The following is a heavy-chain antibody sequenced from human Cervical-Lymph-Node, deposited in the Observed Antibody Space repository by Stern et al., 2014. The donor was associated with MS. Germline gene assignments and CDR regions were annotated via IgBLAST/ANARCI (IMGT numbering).Heavy chain of an antibody. V-gene: IGHV3-30-3*01. CDR3: ASVAVAGTGDQHYYYGLDV. D-gene: IGHD6-19*01. CDR1: GFTFSSYA. Sequence: VQLVQSGAGVVQPGTSLRVSCAASGFTFSSYAMHWVRQAPGQGLEWVAAISSDGSNEYYADSVKGRFTIARDNSRHDSRNTLYLQMNSLRAEDTAVYYCASVAVAGTGDQHYYYGLDVWGQGTTVTVSS. CDR2: ISSDGSNE. J-gene: IGHJ6*02.